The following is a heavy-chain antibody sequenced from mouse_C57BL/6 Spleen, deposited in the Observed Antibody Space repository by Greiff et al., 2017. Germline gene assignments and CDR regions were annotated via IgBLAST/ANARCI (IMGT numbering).Heavy chain of an antibody. D-gene: IGHD4-1*01. CDR2: INPGSGGT. Sequence: QVQLQQSGAELVRPGTSVKVSCKASGYAFTNYLIEWVKQRPGQGLEWIGVINPGSGGTNYNEKFKGKATLTADKSSSTAYMQLSSLTSEDSAVYFCARVGRRLDGRDYWGQGTSVTVSS. J-gene: IGHJ4*01. CDR3: ARVGRRLDGRDY. V-gene: IGHV1-54*01. CDR1: GYAFTNYL.